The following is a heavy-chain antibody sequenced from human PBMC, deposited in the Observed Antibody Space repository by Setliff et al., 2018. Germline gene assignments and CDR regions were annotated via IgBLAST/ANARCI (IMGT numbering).Heavy chain of an antibody. CDR3: AKGGKPPGYSSGWPDEFDY. D-gene: IGHD6-19*01. Sequence: PGGSLRLSCAASGFTFSAHYMDWLRQAPGKGLEWVAFIWYDGSNKYHADSVKGRFTISRDNSKNTLYLQMNSLRVEDTAVYYCAKGGKPPGYSSGWPDEFDYWGQGTLVTVSS. V-gene: IGHV3-30*02. CDR1: GFTFSAHY. CDR2: IWYDGSNK. J-gene: IGHJ4*02.